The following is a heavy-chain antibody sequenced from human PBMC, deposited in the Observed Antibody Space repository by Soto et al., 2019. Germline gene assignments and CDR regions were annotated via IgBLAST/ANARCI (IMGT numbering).Heavy chain of an antibody. V-gene: IGHV3-21*01. Sequence: EVQLVESGGGLVKPGGSLRLSCAASGFTFSSYSMNWVRQAPGKGLEWVSSISSSSSYIYYADSVKGRFTISRDNAKNSLYLQMNSLRAEDTAVYYCARSYDFWSGYYVVGAYYYYYMDVWGKGTTVTVSS. J-gene: IGHJ6*03. CDR3: ARSYDFWSGYYVVGAYYYYYMDV. CDR1: GFTFSSYS. D-gene: IGHD3-3*01. CDR2: ISSSSSYI.